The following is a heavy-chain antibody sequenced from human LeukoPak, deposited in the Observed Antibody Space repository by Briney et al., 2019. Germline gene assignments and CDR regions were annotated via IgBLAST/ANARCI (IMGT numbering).Heavy chain of an antibody. CDR1: GYTFTSYG. V-gene: IGHV1-2*02. Sequence: GASVKVSCKASGYTFTSYGISWVRQAPGQGLEWMGWINPNSGGTNYAQKFQGRVTMTRDTSISTAYMELSRLRSDDTAVYYCARDRVCSGGSCYAWFDPWGQGTLVTVSS. J-gene: IGHJ5*02. CDR2: INPNSGGT. CDR3: ARDRVCSGGSCYAWFDP. D-gene: IGHD2-15*01.